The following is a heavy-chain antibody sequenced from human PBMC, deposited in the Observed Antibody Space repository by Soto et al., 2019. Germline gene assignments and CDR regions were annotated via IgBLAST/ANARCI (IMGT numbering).Heavy chain of an antibody. CDR1: GYTFTNYA. Sequence: QVQLVQSGAEEKKPGASVKVSCKASGYTFTNYAMHWVRQAPGQRLEWMGWINAGNGNTKYSQKFQGRVTITRDTSASTAYIELSSLRSEDTAVYYCARGHRGGAAFDIWGQGTMVTVSS. CDR2: INAGNGNT. V-gene: IGHV1-3*05. J-gene: IGHJ3*02. CDR3: ARGHRGGAAFDI. D-gene: IGHD3-10*01.